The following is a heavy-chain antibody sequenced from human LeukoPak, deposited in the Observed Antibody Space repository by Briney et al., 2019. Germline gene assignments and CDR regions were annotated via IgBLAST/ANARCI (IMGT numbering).Heavy chain of an antibody. CDR2: INHSGST. CDR3: ARGRRAADWFDP. Sequence: SETLSLTCAVYGGSFRGYYWSWIRQPPGKGLEWIGEINHSGSTNYNPSLKSRVTISVDTSKNQFSLKLSSVTAADTAVYYCARGRRAADWFDPWGQGTLVTVSS. J-gene: IGHJ5*02. CDR1: GGSFRGYY. D-gene: IGHD6-13*01. V-gene: IGHV4-34*01.